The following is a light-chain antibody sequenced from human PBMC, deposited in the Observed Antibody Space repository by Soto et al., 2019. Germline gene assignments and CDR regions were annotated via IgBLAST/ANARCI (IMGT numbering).Light chain of an antibody. CDR1: TGAVTSNHH. Sequence: QSVVTQEPSLTVSPGGTVTLTCGSSTGAVTSNHHPYWFQQKAGQAPRTLIYDTSNKHSWTPDRFSGSLLGDKAALTLSGAQPEDEAQYYCLLSYNAARVFGGGTKVTVL. V-gene: IGLV7-46*01. CDR2: DTS. J-gene: IGLJ2*01. CDR3: LLSYNAARV.